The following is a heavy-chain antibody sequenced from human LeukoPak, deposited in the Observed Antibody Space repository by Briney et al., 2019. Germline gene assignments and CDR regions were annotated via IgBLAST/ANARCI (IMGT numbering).Heavy chain of an antibody. J-gene: IGHJ4*02. D-gene: IGHD4-11*01. Sequence: KPSETLSLTCTVSGASIITTNYYWGWIRQPPGKGLEWIGSISYSGNAYYNPSLRSRLSISMDASKNQFSLEVRSVTAADTAVYYCARNLGQTWGTVTTDLWYFDHWGQGTLVPVSS. CDR1: GASIITTNYY. CDR3: ARNLGQTWGTVTTDLWYFDH. CDR2: ISYSGNA. V-gene: IGHV4-39*01.